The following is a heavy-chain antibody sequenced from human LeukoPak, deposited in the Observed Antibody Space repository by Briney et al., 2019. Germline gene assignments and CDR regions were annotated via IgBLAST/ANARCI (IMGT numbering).Heavy chain of an antibody. CDR2: ISSSGSTI. Sequence: GGSLRLSCAASGFTFSSYEMNWVRQAPGKGLDWVSYISSSGSTIYYADSVKGRFTISRDNAKNSLYLQMNSLRAEDTAVYYCAKEGGFGDFQDYWGQGTLVTVSS. J-gene: IGHJ4*02. D-gene: IGHD3-10*01. V-gene: IGHV3-48*03. CDR3: AKEGGFGDFQDY. CDR1: GFTFSSYE.